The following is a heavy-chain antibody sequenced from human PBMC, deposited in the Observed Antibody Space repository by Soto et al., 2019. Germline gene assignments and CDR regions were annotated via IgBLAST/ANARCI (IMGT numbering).Heavy chain of an antibody. CDR3: AKDLGGDYYFDY. CDR1: GITFSGYA. D-gene: IGHD4-17*01. V-gene: IGHV3-30-3*01. CDR2: ISYDGSNK. J-gene: IGHJ4*02. Sequence: PGGSLRLSCAASGITFSGYAMHWVRQAPGKGLEWVALISYDGSNKYYADSVKGRFTISRDNSKNTLYLQMNSLRAEDTAVYYCAKDLGGDYYFDYWGQGTLVTVSS.